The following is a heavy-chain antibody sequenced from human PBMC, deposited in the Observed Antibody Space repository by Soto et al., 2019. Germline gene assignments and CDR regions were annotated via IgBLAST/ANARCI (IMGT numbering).Heavy chain of an antibody. D-gene: IGHD6-6*01. J-gene: IGHJ4*02. Sequence: SETLSLTCAVSGGSISSGGYSWSWIRQPPGKGLEWIGYIYHSGSTYYNPSLKSRVTISVDRSKNQFSLKLSSVTAADTAVYYCARGGIAARRDNDYWGQGTLVTVSS. CDR2: IYHSGST. CDR3: ARGGIAARRDNDY. CDR1: GGSISSGGYS. V-gene: IGHV4-30-2*01.